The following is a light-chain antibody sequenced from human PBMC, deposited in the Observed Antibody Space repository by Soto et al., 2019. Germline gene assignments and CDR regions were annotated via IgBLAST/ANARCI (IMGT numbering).Light chain of an antibody. V-gene: IGKV1-5*01. J-gene: IGKJ1*01. CDR2: DAS. CDR3: EQYDSRSPWT. CDR1: ESVTIW. Sequence: DIQLTQSPSSLSASVGDRVTITCRARESVTIWLAWYQQKPGKAPRLLIYDASTLEGGVPSRFSASGSGTEFTLTISSLQPDYFATYYCEQYDSRSPWTFGQGTKIEIK.